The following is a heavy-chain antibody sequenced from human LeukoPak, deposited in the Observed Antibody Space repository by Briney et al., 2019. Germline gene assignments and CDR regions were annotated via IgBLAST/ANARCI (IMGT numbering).Heavy chain of an antibody. D-gene: IGHD2-15*01. CDR1: GGSISNYY. CDR3: ARIHRYCSGGACYVLDN. CDR2: IHYSGST. Sequence: SETLSRTRTVSGGSISNYYWSWLRQPPGKGLEWIGYIHYSGSTNYNPSLKSRVTISVDTSKKQFSLKLSSVTAADTAVYYCARIHRYCSGGACYVLDNWGQGTLVAVSS. V-gene: IGHV4-59*01. J-gene: IGHJ4*02.